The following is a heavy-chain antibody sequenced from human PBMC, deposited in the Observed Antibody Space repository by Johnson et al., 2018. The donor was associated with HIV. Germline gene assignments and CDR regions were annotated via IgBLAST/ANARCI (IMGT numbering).Heavy chain of an antibody. V-gene: IGHV3-13*01. Sequence: VQLVESGGGLVQPGGSLRLSCAASGFTVSSNYMSWVRQAPGKGLEWVSGIASACDTSYPGSVKGRFTVPRENAKNSLYFQMNSLRAGDTAVYNCARDGRDLLTRGSFDVWGQGTVVTVAS. J-gene: IGHJ3*01. CDR1: GFTVSSNY. D-gene: IGHD3-16*01. CDR2: IASACDT. CDR3: ARDGRDLLTRGSFDV.